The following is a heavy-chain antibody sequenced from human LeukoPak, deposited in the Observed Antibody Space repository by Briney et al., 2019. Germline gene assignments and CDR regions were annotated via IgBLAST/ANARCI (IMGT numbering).Heavy chain of an antibody. CDR3: AKDGDDCIDY. Sequence: ASVKVSCKASGYTFIRHWMHWVRLAPGQGLEWVGLINPTGTATLYAQKFQGRITLTRDMSTSTDYMELRSLKSEDTAVYYCAKDGDDCIDYWGPGTLVTVSS. V-gene: IGHV1-46*01. J-gene: IGHJ4*02. CDR2: INPTGTAT. CDR1: GYTFIRHW. D-gene: IGHD2-21*01.